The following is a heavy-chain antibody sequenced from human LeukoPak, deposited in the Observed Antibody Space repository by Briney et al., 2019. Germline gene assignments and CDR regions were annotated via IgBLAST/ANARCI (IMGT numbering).Heavy chain of an antibody. CDR1: GGSISSYF. Sequence: SETLSLTCTVSGGSISSYFWNWIRQPPGKGLEWIGYLYYGGSANYNPSLKSRVTISVDTSKNQFSLKLSSVTAADTAVYYCARESFGAFDIWGHGAMVTVSS. D-gene: IGHD3-10*01. CDR3: ARESFGAFDI. CDR2: LYYGGSA. V-gene: IGHV4-59*01. J-gene: IGHJ3*02.